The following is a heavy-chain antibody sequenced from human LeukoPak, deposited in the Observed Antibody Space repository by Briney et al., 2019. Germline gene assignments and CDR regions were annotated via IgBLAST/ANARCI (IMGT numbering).Heavy chain of an antibody. J-gene: IGHJ6*02. D-gene: IGHD3-9*01. CDR1: GGTFSSYA. Sequence: ASVKVSCKASGGTFSSYAISWVRQAPGQGLEWMGRIIPILGIANYAQKFQGRVTITADKSTSTAYMELSSLRSEDTAVYYCASRHQTYYDILTGYYNYGMDVWGQGTTVTVSS. CDR2: IIPILGIA. CDR3: ASRHQTYYDILTGYYNYGMDV. V-gene: IGHV1-69*04.